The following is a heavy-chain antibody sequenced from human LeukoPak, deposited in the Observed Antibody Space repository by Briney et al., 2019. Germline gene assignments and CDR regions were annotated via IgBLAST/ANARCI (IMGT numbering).Heavy chain of an antibody. CDR2: INHSGST. CDR3: ARGPVEMATIPYYFDY. V-gene: IGHV4-34*01. Sequence: SETLSLTCAVYGGSFSGYYWSWIRQPPGKGLEWIGEINHSGSTNYNPSLKSRVTISVDTSKNQFSLKLSSVTAADTAVYYCARGPVEMATIPYYFDYGGQGTLVTVSS. D-gene: IGHD5-24*01. CDR1: GGSFSGYY. J-gene: IGHJ4*02.